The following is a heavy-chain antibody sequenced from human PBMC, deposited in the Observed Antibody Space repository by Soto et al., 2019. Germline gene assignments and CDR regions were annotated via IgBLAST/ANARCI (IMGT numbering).Heavy chain of an antibody. J-gene: IGHJ5*02. CDR1: GYTFTSYD. CDR3: ARERSAAGTGWFDP. V-gene: IGHV1-8*01. CDR2: MNPNSGNT. D-gene: IGHD6-13*01. Sequence: QVQLVQSGAEVKKPGASVKVSCKASGYTFTSYDINWVRQATGQGLEWMGWMNPNSGNTGYAQKFRGRVTRTRNTSISTAYMELSSLRSEDTAVYYCARERSAAGTGWFDPWGQGDLVTVSS.